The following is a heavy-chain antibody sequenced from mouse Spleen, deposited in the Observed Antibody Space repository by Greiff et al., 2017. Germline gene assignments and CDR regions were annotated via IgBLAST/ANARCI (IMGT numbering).Heavy chain of an antibody. CDR2: ISYDGSN. CDR3: AREGQLGLRGAMDY. J-gene: IGHJ4*01. CDR1: GYSITSGYY. D-gene: IGHD3-1*01. V-gene: IGHV3-6*01. Sequence: EVKLMESGPGLVKPSQSLSLTCSVTGYSITSGYYWNWIRQFPGNKLEWMGYISYDGSNNYNPSLKNRISITRDTSKNQFFLKLNSVTTEDTATYYCAREGQLGLRGAMDYWGQGTSVTVSS.